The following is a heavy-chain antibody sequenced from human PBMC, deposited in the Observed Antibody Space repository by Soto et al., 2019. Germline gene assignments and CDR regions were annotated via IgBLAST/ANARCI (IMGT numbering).Heavy chain of an antibody. J-gene: IGHJ4*02. D-gene: IGHD6-19*01. V-gene: IGHV3-33*08. Sequence: PGGSLRLSCAASGFAFSSYAMSWVRQAPGKGLEWVAVIWYDGSNENYADSVKGRFTISRDNSKNTLYLQMNSLRAEDTAVYYCTRRFSDGWYSDYWGQGTLVTVSS. CDR1: GFAFSSYA. CDR2: IWYDGSNE. CDR3: TRRFSDGWYSDY.